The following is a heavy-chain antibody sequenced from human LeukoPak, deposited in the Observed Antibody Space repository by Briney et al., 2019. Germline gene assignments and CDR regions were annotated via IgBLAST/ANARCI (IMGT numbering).Heavy chain of an antibody. CDR1: RFTFSSYS. Sequence: GGGLRLSSATSRFTFSSYSMNSVRQAPRKGLEWVSHISSSSSTIYCADSVKGLFTIYRDNDKNSLYLQVNSLRAEDTAVYHCARDFYDSSGYSNAGYLEVWGKGTRVSVSS. CDR3: ARDFYDSSGYSNAGYLEV. D-gene: IGHD3-22*01. J-gene: IGHJ6*03. CDR2: ISSSSSTI. V-gene: IGHV3-48*04.